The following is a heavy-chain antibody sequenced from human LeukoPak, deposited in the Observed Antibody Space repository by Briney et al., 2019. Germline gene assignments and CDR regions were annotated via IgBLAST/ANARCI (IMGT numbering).Heavy chain of an antibody. D-gene: IGHD4/OR15-4a*01. CDR2: ISYDGSTE. CDR1: GFAFSTYA. CDR3: ARDMTMVGRYDP. V-gene: IGHV3-30-3*01. J-gene: IGHJ5*02. Sequence: QSGGSLRLSCAASGFAFSTYAMHWVRQAPGKGLEWVAVISYDGSTEDYGDSVKGRFTISRDNSKNTLYLQMNSLRAEDTAVYYCARDMTMVGRYDPWGQGTLVTVSS.